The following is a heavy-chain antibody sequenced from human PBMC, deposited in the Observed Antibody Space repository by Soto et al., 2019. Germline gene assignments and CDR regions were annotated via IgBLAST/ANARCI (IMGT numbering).Heavy chain of an antibody. CDR2: IWYDGSNK. Sequence: GRSLRLSCAASGFTFSSLGMHWVRQAPGKGLEWVAVIWYDGSNKYYADSVKGRFTISRDNSKNTLYLQMNSLRAEDTAVYYCARYYYDSSGYCDYWGQGTLVTVSS. CDR1: GFTFSSLG. J-gene: IGHJ4*02. CDR3: ARYYYDSSGYCDY. D-gene: IGHD3-22*01. V-gene: IGHV3-33*01.